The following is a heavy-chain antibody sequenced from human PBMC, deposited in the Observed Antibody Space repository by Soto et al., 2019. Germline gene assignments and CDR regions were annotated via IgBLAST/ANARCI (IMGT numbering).Heavy chain of an antibody. CDR2: INQDGNED. D-gene: IGHD1-1*01. V-gene: IGHV3-7*01. J-gene: IGHJ4*02. Sequence: VHLEESGGGLVQPGGSVRLSCAASGFTFNSYWMNWVRQAPGKGLEWVANINQDGNEDNLLDSVKGRFTISSDNAKNSLFLQMNSLRVDDTPVYYCARTGDGHHDFLDYWGQGALVSVSS. CDR3: ARTGDGHHDFLDY. CDR1: GFTFNSYW.